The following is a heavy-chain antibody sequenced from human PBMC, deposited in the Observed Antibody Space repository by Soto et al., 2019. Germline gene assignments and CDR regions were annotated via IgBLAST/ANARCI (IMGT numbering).Heavy chain of an antibody. CDR3: GARKPFYDALSGSYYYYMDV. CDR2: IYYSGST. CDR1: GGSISSYY. D-gene: IGHD3-3*01. J-gene: IGHJ6*03. V-gene: IGHV4-59*01. Sequence: SETLSLTCTVSGGSISSYYWSWIRQPPGKGLEWIGYIYYSGSTNYNPSLKSRVTISVDTSKNQFSLKLSSVTAADTAVYYCGARKPFYDALSGSYYYYMDVWGKGTTVTVSS.